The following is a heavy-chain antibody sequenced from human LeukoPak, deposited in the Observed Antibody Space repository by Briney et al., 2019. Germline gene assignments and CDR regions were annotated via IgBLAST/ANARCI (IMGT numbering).Heavy chain of an antibody. D-gene: IGHD3-3*01. CDR1: GFTFSSYW. CDR2: IKQDGSEK. Sequence: PGGSLRLSCAASGFTFSSYWMSWVRQAPGKGLEWVANIKQDGSEKYYVDSVKGRFTISRDNAKNSLYLQMNSLRAEDTAVYYCARVRSEVECYYYYYYYMDVWGKGTTVTISS. CDR3: ARVRSEVECYYYYYYYMDV. J-gene: IGHJ6*03. V-gene: IGHV3-7*01.